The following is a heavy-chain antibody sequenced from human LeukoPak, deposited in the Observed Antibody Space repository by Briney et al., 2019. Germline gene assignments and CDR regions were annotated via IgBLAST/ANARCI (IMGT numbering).Heavy chain of an antibody. D-gene: IGHD6-6*01. V-gene: IGHV4-61*02. Sequence: SETLSLTCTVSGGSISGGSYYWSWLRQPAGQGLEWIGRIYTSGSTNYNPSLQSRLTISVDTSKNPFSLKLNSVTAPDTALYYYARGRSMSSGGLSYWGQGTLVTVSS. CDR2: IYTSGST. J-gene: IGHJ4*02. CDR1: GGSISGGSYY. CDR3: ARGRSMSSGGLSY.